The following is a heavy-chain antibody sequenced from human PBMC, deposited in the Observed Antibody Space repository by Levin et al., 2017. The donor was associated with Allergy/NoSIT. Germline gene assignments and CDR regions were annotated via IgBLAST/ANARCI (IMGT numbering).Heavy chain of an antibody. CDR2: INIYNGDT. Sequence: ASVKVSCKSSGYTLSSHGITWARQAPGQGLEWMGWINIYNGDTKYVQKLQGRVSLTTDTSTNTAYVELKSLRSDETAVYYCATVGASGAWSDSWGQGTLVTVSS. J-gene: IGHJ4*02. CDR3: ATVGASGAWSDS. CDR1: GYTLSSHG. V-gene: IGHV1-18*01. D-gene: IGHD1-26*01.